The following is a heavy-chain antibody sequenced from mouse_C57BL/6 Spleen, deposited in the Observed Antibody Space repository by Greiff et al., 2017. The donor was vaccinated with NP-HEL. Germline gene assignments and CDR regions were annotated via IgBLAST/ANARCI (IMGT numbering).Heavy chain of an antibody. J-gene: IGHJ1*03. CDR3: TRYYGSSWYFDV. V-gene: IGHV1-15*01. CDR2: IDPETGGT. D-gene: IGHD1-1*01. Sequence: VQLQQSGAELVRPGASVTLSCKASGYTFTDYEMHWVKQTPVHGLEWIGAIDPETGGTAYNQKFKGKAILTADKSSSTAYIELRSLTSEDSAVYYCTRYYGSSWYFDVWGTGTTVTVSS. CDR1: GYTFTDYE.